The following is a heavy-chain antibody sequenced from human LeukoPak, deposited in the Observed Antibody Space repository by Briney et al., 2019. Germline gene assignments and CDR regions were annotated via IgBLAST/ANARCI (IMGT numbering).Heavy chain of an antibody. D-gene: IGHD3-10*02. CDR3: AREACSGSFCIYYFMDV. V-gene: IGHV3-21*06. Sequence: GGSLRLSCEASGITFSKTNMNWVRQSPGKGLEWVSSISSGGSNIHYGDSVKGRFIISRDNARNSLYLQMNSLRAEDTAVYYCAREACSGSFCIYYFMDVWGKGTTVTVAS. J-gene: IGHJ6*03. CDR1: GITFSKTN. CDR2: ISSGGSNI.